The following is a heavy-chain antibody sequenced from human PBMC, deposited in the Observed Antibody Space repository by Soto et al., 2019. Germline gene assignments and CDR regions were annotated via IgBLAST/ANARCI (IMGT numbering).Heavy chain of an antibody. V-gene: IGHV1-3*01. CDR3: ASSSEMGH. CDR2: TNVGNGNI. CDR1: GYTFTNYP. J-gene: IGHJ4*02. Sequence: QVQLVQSGAEVKKPGASVKVSCKASGYTFTNYPIHWVRQAPGQGLEWMGWTNVGNGNIKYSQKFQGRVTMTRDTSARTAYMELSSLGSEDTAVYYCASSSEMGHWGQGTLVTVSS. D-gene: IGHD2-8*01.